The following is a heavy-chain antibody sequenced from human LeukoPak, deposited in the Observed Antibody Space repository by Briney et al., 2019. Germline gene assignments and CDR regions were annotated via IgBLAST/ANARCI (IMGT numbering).Heavy chain of an antibody. CDR2: ISSSSSYI. D-gene: IGHD2-15*01. Sequence: GGSLRLSCAASGFTFSSYSMNWVRQAPGKGLEWVSSISSSSSYIYYADSVKGRFTISRDNAKNSLYLQMNSLRAEDTAVYYCARVLPRYCSGVCSIDYWGQGTLVTVSS. CDR1: GFTFSSYS. V-gene: IGHV3-21*01. CDR3: ARVLPRYCSGVCSIDY. J-gene: IGHJ4*02.